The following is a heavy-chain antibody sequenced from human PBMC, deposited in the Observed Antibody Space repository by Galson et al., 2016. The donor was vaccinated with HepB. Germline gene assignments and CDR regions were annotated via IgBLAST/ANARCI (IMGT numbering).Heavy chain of an antibody. V-gene: IGHV1-58*01. CDR1: GFTFRNSA. CDR3: AVSGIDVVPVAMEPDYPYYGLDV. Sequence: SVKVSCKASGFTFRNSAVQWVRQARGQRLEWIGWIVAGSGNTNYAQKIQERVTITRDMSTSTAYMELSNLRSEDMAVYFCAVSGIDVVPVAMEPDYPYYGLDVWGQGSTVTVSS. D-gene: IGHD2-2*01. J-gene: IGHJ6*02. CDR2: IVAGSGNT.